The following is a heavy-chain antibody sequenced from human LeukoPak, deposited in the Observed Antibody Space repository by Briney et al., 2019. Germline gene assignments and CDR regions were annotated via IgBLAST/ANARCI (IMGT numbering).Heavy chain of an antibody. Sequence: PGGSLRLSCAASGFTFSSYSMNWVRQAPGKGLEWVSSISSSSSYIYYADSVKGRFTISRDNAKNSLYLQMNSLRAEDTAVYYCARDGYFDWSDYFDYWGQGTLVTVSS. CDR2: ISSSSSYI. CDR3: ARDGYFDWSDYFDY. V-gene: IGHV3-21*01. CDR1: GFTFSSYS. D-gene: IGHD3-9*01. J-gene: IGHJ4*02.